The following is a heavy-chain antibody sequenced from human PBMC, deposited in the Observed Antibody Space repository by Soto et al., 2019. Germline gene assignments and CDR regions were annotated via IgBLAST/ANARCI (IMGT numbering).Heavy chain of an antibody. CDR1: GYTFTSYY. V-gene: IGHV1-46*03. J-gene: IGHJ3*02. Sequence: ASVKVSCQASGYTFTSYYMHWVRRAPGQGLEWMGIINPSGGSTSYAQKFQGRVTMTRDTSTSTVYMELSSLRSEDTAVYYCARPTYYYDSSGSPGAFDIWGQGTMVTVSS. CDR3: ARPTYYYDSSGSPGAFDI. D-gene: IGHD3-22*01. CDR2: INPSGGST.